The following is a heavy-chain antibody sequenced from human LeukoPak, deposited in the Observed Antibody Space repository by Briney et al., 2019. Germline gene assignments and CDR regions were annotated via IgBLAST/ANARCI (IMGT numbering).Heavy chain of an antibody. J-gene: IGHJ4*02. V-gene: IGHV1-46*03. CDR3: AREENWNYDRGSNHDY. D-gene: IGHD1-7*01. CDR2: INPSGGST. Sequence: ASVKVSCKASGYTFTSYYMHWVRQAPGQGLEWMGIINPSGGSTSYAQKFQGRVTMTRDTSTSTVYMELSSLRSEDTAVYYCAREENWNYDRGSNHDYWGQGTLVTVSS. CDR1: GYTFTSYY.